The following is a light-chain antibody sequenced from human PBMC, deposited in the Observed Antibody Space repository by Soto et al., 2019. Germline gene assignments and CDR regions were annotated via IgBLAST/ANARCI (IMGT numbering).Light chain of an antibody. J-gene: IGKJ5*01. CDR2: AAS. CDR1: QGISSY. V-gene: IGKV1-9*01. Sequence: DIQLTQSPSFLSASVGDRVTITCRASQGISSYLAWYQQKPGKAPKLLIYAASTLQSGVPSTFSGSGSETEFTLTINSLQPEDFATYYCQQLNSFPITFGQGTRLEIK. CDR3: QQLNSFPIT.